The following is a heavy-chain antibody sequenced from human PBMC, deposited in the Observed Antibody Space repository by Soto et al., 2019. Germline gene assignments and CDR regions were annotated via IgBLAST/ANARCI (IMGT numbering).Heavy chain of an antibody. V-gene: IGHV1-46*01. CDR2: INPNVGST. CDR3: ARSGYSYGPFDY. J-gene: IGHJ4*02. D-gene: IGHD5-18*01. Sequence: ASVKVSCKASGYSFVNQYMHWVRQAPGQGLEWMGMINPNVGSTNYAQEFQGRVTVTRDTSTSTVYMELNSLRAEDTAVYYCARSGYSYGPFDYWGQGTLVTVSS. CDR1: GYSFVNQY.